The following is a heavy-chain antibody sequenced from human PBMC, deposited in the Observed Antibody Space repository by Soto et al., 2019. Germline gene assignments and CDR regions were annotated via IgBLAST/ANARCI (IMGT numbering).Heavy chain of an antibody. D-gene: IGHD6-19*01. Sequence: SETLSLTCTVSGGSISSYYWSWIRQPPGKGLEWIGYIYYGVSTNYNPSLKSRVTISVDTSKNQFSLKLSSVTAADTAVYYCARDNRITAVAGIWFDPWGQGTLVTVSS. CDR1: GGSISSYY. CDR3: ARDNRITAVAGIWFDP. V-gene: IGHV4-59*01. J-gene: IGHJ5*02. CDR2: IYYGVST.